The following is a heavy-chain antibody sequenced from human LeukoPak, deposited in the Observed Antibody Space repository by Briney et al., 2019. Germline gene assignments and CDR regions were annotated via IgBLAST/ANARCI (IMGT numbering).Heavy chain of an antibody. D-gene: IGHD3-10*01. V-gene: IGHV3-48*03. CDR2: ISSSGSTI. CDR3: ARGIRLWFGEPNDAFDI. CDR1: GFTFSSYE. Sequence: GGSLRLSCAASGFTFSSYEMIWVRQAPGKGLEWVSYISSSGSTIYYADSVKGRFTISRDNAKNSLYLQMNSLRAEDTAVYYCARGIRLWFGEPNDAFDIWGQGTMVTVSS. J-gene: IGHJ3*02.